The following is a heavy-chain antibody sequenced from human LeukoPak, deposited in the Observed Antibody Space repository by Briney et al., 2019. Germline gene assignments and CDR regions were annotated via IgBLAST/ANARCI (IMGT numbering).Heavy chain of an antibody. CDR2: IYYSGST. CDR1: GGSISSYY. D-gene: IGHD6-6*01. CDR3: ARVEYSSSFDY. J-gene: IGHJ4*02. Sequence: TSETLSLTCTVAGGSISSYYWSWVRQPPGKGREWIGYIYYSGSTNYHPSLNSRVTISVDTSKNQFSLKLSSVTAADTAVYYCARVEYSSSFDYWGQGTLVTVSS. V-gene: IGHV4-59*01.